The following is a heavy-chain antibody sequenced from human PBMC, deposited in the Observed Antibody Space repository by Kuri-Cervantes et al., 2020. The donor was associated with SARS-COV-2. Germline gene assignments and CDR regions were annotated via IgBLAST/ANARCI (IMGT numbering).Heavy chain of an antibody. CDR1: GFIFSDYA. D-gene: IGHD6-19*01. V-gene: IGHV3-30*14. CDR2: ISYDGRNT. J-gene: IGHJ4*02. Sequence: GESLKISCEASGFIFSDYAIDWVRQAPGKGLEWVAIISYDGRNTKFADSVKGRFTISRDNSKNVAYLQMNSLRNEDTAEYFCARDPWRAYISGWKRPFDYWGQGTLVTVSS. CDR3: ARDPWRAYISGWKRPFDY.